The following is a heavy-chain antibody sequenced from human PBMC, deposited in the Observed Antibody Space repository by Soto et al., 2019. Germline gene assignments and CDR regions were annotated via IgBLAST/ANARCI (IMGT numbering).Heavy chain of an antibody. Sequence: QVQLVESGGGVVQPGRSLRLSCAASGFTFNTYGMHWVRQAPGKGLEWVALIWYDGTNTYYADSVKGRFTISRDNSKSMLYRQMNSLRAEATADYFCARAPSWEWLAPWGQGTLVTVSS. V-gene: IGHV3-33*01. CDR2: IWYDGTNT. J-gene: IGHJ5*02. D-gene: IGHD1-26*01. CDR3: ARAPSWEWLAP. CDR1: GFTFNTYG.